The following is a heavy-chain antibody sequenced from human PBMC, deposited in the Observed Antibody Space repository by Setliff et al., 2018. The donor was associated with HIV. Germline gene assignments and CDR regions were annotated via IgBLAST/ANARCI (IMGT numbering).Heavy chain of an antibody. Sequence: SETLSLTCTVSGGPMTAISSYWGWVRQSPGKGLEWIASIYYGGSTYYNPSLKSRTTISLDTSKNQFSLTLRSVTAADTAMYYCARPGSRSDWRHWGRGTLVTVSS. CDR3: ARPGSRSDWRH. V-gene: IGHV4-39*01. J-gene: IGHJ4*02. CDR1: GGPMTAISSY. CDR2: IYYGGST. D-gene: IGHD6-19*01.